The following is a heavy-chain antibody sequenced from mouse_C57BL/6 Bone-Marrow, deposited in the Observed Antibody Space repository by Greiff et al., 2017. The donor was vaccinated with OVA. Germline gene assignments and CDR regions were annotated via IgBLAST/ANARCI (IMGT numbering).Heavy chain of an antibody. CDR1: GFTFSSYA. Sequence: EVKLMESGGGLVKPGGSLKLSCAASGFTFSSYAMSWVRQTPEKRLEWVATISDGGSYTYYPDNVKGRFTISRDHAKNNLYLQMSHLKYEDTAMYDCAGDYGNYEGFAYWGQGTLVTVSA. CDR2: ISDGGSYT. CDR3: AGDYGNYEGFAY. D-gene: IGHD2-1*01. J-gene: IGHJ3*01. V-gene: IGHV5-4*03.